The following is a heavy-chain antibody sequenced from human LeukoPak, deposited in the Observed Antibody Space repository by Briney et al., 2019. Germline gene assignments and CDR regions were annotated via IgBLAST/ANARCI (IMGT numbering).Heavy chain of an antibody. D-gene: IGHD1-26*01. J-gene: IGHJ4*02. CDR2: IYYSGTT. CDR1: GGSISSYY. V-gene: IGHV4-59*01. Sequence: SETLSLTCTVSGGSISSYYWGWIRQPPGKGLEWIGYIYYSGTTNYNASLKSRLTISVDTSKNQFSLELSSVTAADTAIYYCARVGATRDFDFWGQGTLVTVSS. CDR3: ARVGATRDFDF.